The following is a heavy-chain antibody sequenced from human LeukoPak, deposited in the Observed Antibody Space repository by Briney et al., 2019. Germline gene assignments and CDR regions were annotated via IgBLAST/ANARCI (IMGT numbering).Heavy chain of an antibody. Sequence: ASVKVSCKASGYTFTGYYMHWVRQAPGQGLEWMGWINPNSGGTNYAQKFQGGVTMTRDTSISTAYMELSRLRSDDTAVYYCARSSSWIGGWFDPWGQGTLVTVSS. D-gene: IGHD6-13*01. J-gene: IGHJ5*02. CDR3: ARSSSWIGGWFDP. CDR2: INPNSGGT. CDR1: GYTFTGYY. V-gene: IGHV1-2*02.